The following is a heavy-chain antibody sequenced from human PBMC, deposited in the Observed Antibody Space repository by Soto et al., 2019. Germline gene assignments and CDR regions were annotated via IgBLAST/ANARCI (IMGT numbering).Heavy chain of an antibody. J-gene: IGHJ2*01. V-gene: IGHV3-30-3*01. CDR3: AIDKGMSGKSIDN. CDR1: EFTFSNYA. Sequence: QVQLVESGGGVVQTGRSLRLSCEASEFTFSNYAMHWVRQTPAKGLEWVAVISYDGSAKNYPDSVKGRFTITRDNSKNTLYLEMSSLIAEDTAVYYSAIDKGMSGKSIDNSGSGTMVRVSS. CDR2: ISYDGSAK. D-gene: IGHD6-25*01.